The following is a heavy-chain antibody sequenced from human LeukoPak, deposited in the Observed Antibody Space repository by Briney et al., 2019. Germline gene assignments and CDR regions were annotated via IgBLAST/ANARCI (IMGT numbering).Heavy chain of an antibody. J-gene: IGHJ4*02. CDR3: ARSPPLLEWLPYYLDY. Sequence: GESLKISCKGSGYSFTSYWIGWVRQMPGKGLEWMGIIYPGDSDTRYSPSFQGQVTISADKSISTAYLQWSSLKASDTAMYYCARSPPLLEWLPYYLDYWGQGTLVTVSS. V-gene: IGHV5-51*01. CDR2: IYPGDSDT. D-gene: IGHD3-3*01. CDR1: GYSFTSYW.